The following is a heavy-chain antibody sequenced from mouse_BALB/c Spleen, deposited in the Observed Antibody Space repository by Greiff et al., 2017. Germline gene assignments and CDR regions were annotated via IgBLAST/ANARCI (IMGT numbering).Heavy chain of an antibody. D-gene: IGHD3-3*01. CDR2: IYPGDGDT. J-gene: IGHJ4*01. V-gene: IGHV1-87*01. CDR1: GYTFTSYW. Sequence: QVQLKQSGAELARPGASVKLSCKASGYTFTSYWMQWVKQRPGQGLEWIGAIYPGDGDTRYTQKFKGKATLTADKSSSTAYMQLSSLASEDSAVYYCAREGGPHAMDYWGQGTSVTVSS. CDR3: AREGGPHAMDY.